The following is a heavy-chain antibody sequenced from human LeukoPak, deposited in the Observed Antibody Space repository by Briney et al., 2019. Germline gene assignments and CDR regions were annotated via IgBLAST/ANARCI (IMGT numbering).Heavy chain of an antibody. D-gene: IGHD3-10*01. J-gene: IGHJ4*02. CDR2: ISGSGGST. CDR1: GFTFSSFG. Sequence: TGGSLRLSCAASGFTFSSFGRSWVRQAQGKGLEWVSAISGSGGSTYYADSVKGRFTISRDNAKNSLYLLMNSLRAEDTAVYYCARGGLGDLGRYYFDYWGQGTLVTVSS. V-gene: IGHV3-23*01. CDR3: ARGGLGDLGRYYFDY.